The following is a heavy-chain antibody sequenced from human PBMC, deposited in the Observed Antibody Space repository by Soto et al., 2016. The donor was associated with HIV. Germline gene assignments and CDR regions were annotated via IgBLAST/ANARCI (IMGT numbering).Heavy chain of an antibody. CDR1: GLTVSANY. CDR2: IYSGGNT. J-gene: IGHJ6*02. Sequence: EVQLVESGGGLVRPGGSLRLSCAASGLTVSANYMSWVRQAPGKGLEWVSVIYSGGNTKYADSVKGRFTISRDTSKNTLYLQMDSLTAEDTAVYYCVRDDNYYEAYGLDVWGQGTTVTASS. D-gene: IGHD3-22*01. CDR3: VRDDNYYEAYGLDV. V-gene: IGHV3-66*01.